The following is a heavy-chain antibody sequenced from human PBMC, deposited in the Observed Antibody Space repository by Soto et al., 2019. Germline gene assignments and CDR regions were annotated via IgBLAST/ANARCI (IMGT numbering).Heavy chain of an antibody. CDR1: GGTFSSYT. CDR3: ARDLGGYDLMDAFDI. CDR2: IIPILGIA. Sequence: QVQLVQSGAEVKKPGSSVKVSCKASGGTFSSYTISWVRQAPGQGLEWMGRIIPILGIANYAQKFQGRVTITADKSTSTAYMELSSLRSEDTAVYYCARDLGGYDLMDAFDIWGQGTMVTVSS. D-gene: IGHD5-12*01. J-gene: IGHJ3*02. V-gene: IGHV1-69*08.